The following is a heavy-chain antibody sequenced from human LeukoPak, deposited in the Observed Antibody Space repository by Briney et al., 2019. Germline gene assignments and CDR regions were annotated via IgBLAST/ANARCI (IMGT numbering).Heavy chain of an antibody. Sequence: SETLSLTCAVYGGSFSGYYWSWIRQPPGKGLEWIGEINHSGSTNYNPSLKSRVTISVDTSKNQFSLKLSSVIAADTAVYYCARASWSGYFPNGYYYGMDVWGQGTTVTVSS. CDR3: ARASWSGYFPNGYYYGMDV. V-gene: IGHV4-34*01. CDR2: INHSGST. D-gene: IGHD3-3*01. CDR1: GGSFSGYY. J-gene: IGHJ6*02.